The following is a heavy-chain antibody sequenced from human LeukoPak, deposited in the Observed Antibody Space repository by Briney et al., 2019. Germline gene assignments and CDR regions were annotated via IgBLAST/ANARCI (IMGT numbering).Heavy chain of an antibody. J-gene: IGHJ4*02. CDR2: MNPNSGNT. CDR1: GYTLTSYD. V-gene: IGHV1-8*01. D-gene: IGHD2-15*01. Sequence: GASVKVSCKASGYTLTSYDINWVRQATGQGLEWMGWMNPNSGNTGYAQKFQGRLTMTRNTSISTVYMELSSLRSEDTAVYYCARVGGYCSGGSCYGPGPTPDYWGQGTLVTVSS. CDR3: ARVGGYCSGGSCYGPGPTPDY.